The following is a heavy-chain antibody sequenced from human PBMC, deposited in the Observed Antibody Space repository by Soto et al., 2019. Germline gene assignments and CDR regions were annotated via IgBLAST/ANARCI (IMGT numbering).Heavy chain of an antibody. V-gene: IGHV3-23*01. J-gene: IGHJ4*02. CDR2: ISGSGGST. Sequence: GGSLRLSCAASGFTFSSYAMSWVRQAPGKGLEWVSAISGSGGSTYYADSVKGRFTISRDNSKNTLYLQMNSLRAEDTAVYYCAKVCPPYYYDSSGYSYYFDYWGQGTLVTVSS. CDR3: AKVCPPYYYDSSGYSYYFDY. CDR1: GFTFSSYA. D-gene: IGHD3-22*01.